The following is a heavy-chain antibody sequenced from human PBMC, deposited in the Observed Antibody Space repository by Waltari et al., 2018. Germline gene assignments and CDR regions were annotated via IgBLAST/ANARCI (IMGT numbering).Heavy chain of an antibody. CDR1: GYTFTSYD. J-gene: IGHJ6*02. CDR2: LNAGKGNT. D-gene: IGHD3-16*01. CDR3: ASGGRDTDYYYYYGMDV. Sequence: QVQLVQSGAEVKKPGASVKVSCKASGYTFTSYDMHWVRQAPGQRLEWKGWLNAGKGNTKYSQQFQGRVTVTRDTSASTAYMELSSLRSEDTAVYYCASGGRDTDYYYYYGMDVWGQGTTVTVSS. V-gene: IGHV1-3*01.